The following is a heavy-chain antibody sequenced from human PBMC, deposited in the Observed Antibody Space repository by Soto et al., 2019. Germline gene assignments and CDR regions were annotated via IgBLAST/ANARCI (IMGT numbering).Heavy chain of an antibody. V-gene: IGHV1-18*01. CDR2: ISGKNGNT. J-gene: IGHJ1*01. D-gene: IGHD6-19*01. CDR3: ARDPYSSDWYLSCAEYFQH. CDR1: GYTFTRYG. Sequence: QVQLVQSGAEVKKPGASVKVSCKASGYTFTRYGISWVRQAPGQGLEWMGWISGKNGNTKNAQKLQDRVTMTTDTSTSNDYMALRSLRSDATAVYYCARDPYSSDWYLSCAEYFQHWGQGTLVTVSS.